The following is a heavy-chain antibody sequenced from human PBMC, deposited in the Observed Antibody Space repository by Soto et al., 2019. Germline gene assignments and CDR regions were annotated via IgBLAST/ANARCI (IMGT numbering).Heavy chain of an antibody. CDR2: ISAYNGNT. CDR1: GYTFTSYG. V-gene: IGHV1-18*01. CDR3: ARDRRIAAAGTSAFDI. Sequence: ASVKVSCKASGYTFTSYGISWVRRAPGQGLEWMGWISAYNGNTNYAQKLQGRVTMTTDTSTSTAYMELRSLRSDDTAVYYCARDRRIAAAGTSAFDIWGQGTMVTVSS. D-gene: IGHD6-13*01. J-gene: IGHJ3*02.